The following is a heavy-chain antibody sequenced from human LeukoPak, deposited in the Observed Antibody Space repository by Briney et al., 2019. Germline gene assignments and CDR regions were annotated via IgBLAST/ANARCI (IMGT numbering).Heavy chain of an antibody. CDR3: ARLNKPGWFDP. CDR2: IFYNGNT. J-gene: IGHJ5*01. Sequence: SETLSLTCTVSTGFISSSNYYWAWIRQPPGKGLEWIANIFYNGNTYYNPSLKSRVTISVDTSKNQFSLRLTSVTATDTAVYYCARLNKPGWFDPWGQGTLVTVSS. V-gene: IGHV4-39*01. CDR1: TGFISSSNYY. D-gene: IGHD1-14*01.